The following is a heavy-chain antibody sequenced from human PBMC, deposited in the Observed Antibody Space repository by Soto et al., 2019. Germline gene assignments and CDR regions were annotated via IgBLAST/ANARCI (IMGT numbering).Heavy chain of an antibody. CDR3: ARGTHDFWSGYYIRYYYGMDV. J-gene: IGHJ6*02. V-gene: IGHV4-34*01. CDR2: INHSGST. Sequence: PSETLSLTCAVYGGSFSGYYWSWIRQPPGKGLEWIGEINHSGSTNYNPSLKSRVTISVDTSKNQFSLKLSSVTAADTAVYYCARGTHDFWSGYYIRYYYGMDVWGQGTTVT. D-gene: IGHD3-3*01. CDR1: GGSFSGYY.